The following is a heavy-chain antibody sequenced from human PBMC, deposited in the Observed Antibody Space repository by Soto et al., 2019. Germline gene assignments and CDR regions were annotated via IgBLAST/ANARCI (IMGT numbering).Heavy chain of an antibody. V-gene: IGHV1-69*06. CDR1: GGTFSSYA. D-gene: IGHD5-18*01. Sequence: SVKVSCKASGGTFSSYAISWVRQAPGQGLEWMGGIIPIFGTANYAQKFQGRVTITADKSTSTAYMELSSLRSEDTAVYYCARTAYSYAPYGMDVWGQGTTGTAS. CDR2: IIPIFGTA. CDR3: ARTAYSYAPYGMDV. J-gene: IGHJ6*02.